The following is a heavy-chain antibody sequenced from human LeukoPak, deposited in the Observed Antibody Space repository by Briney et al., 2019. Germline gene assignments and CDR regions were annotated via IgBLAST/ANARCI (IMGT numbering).Heavy chain of an antibody. CDR3: AKEVLNYEIPYWYFDL. J-gene: IGHJ2*01. CDR2: ISGSEDYI. V-gene: IGHV3-23*01. CDR1: GFTFSTYT. Sequence: GGALRLSCAASGFTFSTYTMSWVRPAPGEGLERGSAISGSEDYIYYADSVKGRFTISRDNSKNTLYLQMNSLRAEDTAVYHCAKEVLNYEIPYWYFDLWGRGTLVTVSS. D-gene: IGHD3-9*01.